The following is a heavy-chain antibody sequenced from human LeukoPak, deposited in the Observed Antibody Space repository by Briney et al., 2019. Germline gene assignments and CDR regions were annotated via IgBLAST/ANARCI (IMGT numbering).Heavy chain of an antibody. Sequence: PGGSLRLSCAASGFTFSSYAMSWVRQSPGKGLEWVSAISGGGGSTYYAYYTDSVKGRFTISRANSKNTLYLQLNGLRAEDTAVYFCGKFNDILTGYFDYWGQETLVTVSS. D-gene: IGHD3-9*01. CDR1: GFTFSSYA. CDR2: ISGGGGST. J-gene: IGHJ4*02. V-gene: IGHV3-23*01. CDR3: GKFNDILTGYFDY.